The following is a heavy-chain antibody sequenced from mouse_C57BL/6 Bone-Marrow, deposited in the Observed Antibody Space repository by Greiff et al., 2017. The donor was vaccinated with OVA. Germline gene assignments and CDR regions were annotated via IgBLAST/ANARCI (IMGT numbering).Heavy chain of an antibody. CDR3: ARGAFYYYAMDY. CDR2: TFYSGIT. Sequence: VQLKQSGPSLVRPSQTLSLTCTVTGFSINSDCYWIWIRQFPGNKLEYIGYTFYSGITYYNPSLESRTYITRDTSKNQFSLKLSSVTTEDTATYYCARGAFYYYAMDYWGQGTSVTVSS. CDR1: GFSINSDCY. J-gene: IGHJ4*01. V-gene: IGHV3-3*01.